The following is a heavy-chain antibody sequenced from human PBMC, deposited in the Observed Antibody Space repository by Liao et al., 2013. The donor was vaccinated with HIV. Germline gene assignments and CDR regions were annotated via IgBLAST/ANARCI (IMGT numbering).Heavy chain of an antibody. CDR3: ARGGTTLVFVSFDA. J-gene: IGHJ5*02. Sequence: QVQLQESGPGLVKPSQTLSLTCSVSGGSIRGGSYYWGWIRQPAGKGLEWVGHIYSSGSSNYNPALKSRVAISADTSKNQVSLRVDSVTAPDTGVYYCARGGTTLVFVSFDAWGQGTLVSVSS. CDR2: IYSSGSS. V-gene: IGHV4-61*02. D-gene: IGHD1/OR15-1a*01. CDR1: GGSIRGGSYY.